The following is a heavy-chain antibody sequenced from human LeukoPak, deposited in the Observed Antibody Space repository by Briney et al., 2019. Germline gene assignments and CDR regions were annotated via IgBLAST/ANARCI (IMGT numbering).Heavy chain of an antibody. Sequence: GGSLRLSCAASGFTFSSYAMSWVRQAPGKGLEWVSAISGSGGSTYYADSVKGRFTISRDNSKNTLYLQMNSLRAEDTAVYYRAKVGYYDSSGYYSGWGQGTLVTVSS. J-gene: IGHJ4*02. CDR3: AKVGYYDSSGYYSG. D-gene: IGHD3-22*01. CDR2: ISGSGGST. CDR1: GFTFSSYA. V-gene: IGHV3-23*01.